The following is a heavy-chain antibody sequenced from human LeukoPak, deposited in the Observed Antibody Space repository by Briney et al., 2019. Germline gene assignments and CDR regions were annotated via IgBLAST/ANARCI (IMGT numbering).Heavy chain of an antibody. CDR2: IYYSGST. V-gene: IGHV4-39*07. D-gene: IGHD3-3*01. CDR1: GGSITSSSSY. Sequence: PSETLSLTCTVSGGSITSSSSYCGWSRQPPGKWREWIVSIYYSGSTYYNPSLKSRVTISVDTSKNPFSLRLSSVTAADTAVYYCARAKLVRYDFWSGYSNWFDPWGQGTLVTVSS. CDR3: ARAKLVRYDFWSGYSNWFDP. J-gene: IGHJ5*02.